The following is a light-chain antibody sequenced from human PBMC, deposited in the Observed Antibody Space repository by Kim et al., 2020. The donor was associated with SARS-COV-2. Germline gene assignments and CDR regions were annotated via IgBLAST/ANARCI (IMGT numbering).Light chain of an antibody. V-gene: IGKV1-33*01. CDR3: QQYNNLPHT. Sequence: SASVGDRVIITCQASQDITTYINWYQQKPGKAPKLLIYEASNLHTGVPSRFSAGGSETDFSLTIRSVQPEDIATYHCQQYNNLPHTFGQGTKLEI. J-gene: IGKJ2*01. CDR2: EAS. CDR1: QDITTY.